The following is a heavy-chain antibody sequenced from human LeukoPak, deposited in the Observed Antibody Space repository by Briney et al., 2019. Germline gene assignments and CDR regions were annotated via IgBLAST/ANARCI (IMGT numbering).Heavy chain of an antibody. CDR3: AKDGDCSSTSCYPEFSWFDP. J-gene: IGHJ5*02. D-gene: IGHD2-2*01. Sequence: PGRSLRLSCAASGFTFSNYAMHWVRQAPGKGLEWVAVIWHDGTNEYYGNSVKGRFTVSRDNSKNTLYLEMISLRAEDTAIYYCAKDGDCSSTSCYPEFSWFDPWGQGTLVTVSS. CDR1: GFTFSNYA. CDR2: IWHDGTNE. V-gene: IGHV3-33*03.